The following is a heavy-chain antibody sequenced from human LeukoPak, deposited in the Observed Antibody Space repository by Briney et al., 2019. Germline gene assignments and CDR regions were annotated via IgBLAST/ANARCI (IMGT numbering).Heavy chain of an antibody. CDR2: INHSGST. D-gene: IGHD1-26*01. J-gene: IGHJ6*03. CDR1: GFTFNTYG. CDR3: ARGVGPGKMKKYYYYMDV. Sequence: GSLRLSCAASGFTFNTYGMSWVRQPPGKGLEWIGEINHSGSTNYNPSLKSRVTISVDTSKNQFSLKLSSVTAADTAVYYCARGVGPGKMKKYYYYMDVWGKGTTVTVSS. V-gene: IGHV4-34*01.